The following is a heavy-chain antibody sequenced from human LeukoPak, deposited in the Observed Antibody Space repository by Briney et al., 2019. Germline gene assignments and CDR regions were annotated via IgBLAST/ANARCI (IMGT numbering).Heavy chain of an antibody. V-gene: IGHV1-3*01. CDR1: GYTFTSYA. CDR2: INAGNGNT. J-gene: IGHJ4*02. CDR3: ARPEHSGYDPVFDY. D-gene: IGHD5-12*01. Sequence: ASVKVSCKASGYTFTSYAMHWVRQAPGQRLEWMGWINAGNGNTKYSQKFQGRVTITRDTSASTAYMELSSLRSEDTAVYYCARPEHSGYDPVFDYWGQGTLVTVSS.